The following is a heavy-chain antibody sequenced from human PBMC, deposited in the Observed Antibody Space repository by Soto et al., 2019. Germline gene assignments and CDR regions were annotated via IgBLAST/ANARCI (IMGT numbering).Heavy chain of an antibody. V-gene: IGHV3-23*01. CDR1: GFTFSSYA. CDR3: ARHSVATTVTTMGLYYGMDV. Sequence: PGGSLRLSCAASGFTFSSYAMSWVRQAPGKGLEWVSAISGSGGSTYYADSVKGRFTISRDNSKNTLYLQMNSLRAEDTAVYYCARHSVATTVTTMGLYYGMDVWGQGTTVTVSS. D-gene: IGHD4-17*01. CDR2: ISGSGGST. J-gene: IGHJ6*02.